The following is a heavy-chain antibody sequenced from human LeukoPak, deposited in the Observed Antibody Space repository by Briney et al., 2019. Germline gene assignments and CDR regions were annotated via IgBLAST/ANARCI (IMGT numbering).Heavy chain of an antibody. J-gene: IGHJ4*02. V-gene: IGHV1-69*04. CDR3: ARGLVEVTAGWFDY. Sequence: ASVKVSCKASGGTFSSYAISWVRQAPGQGLEWMGRIIPIFGIANYAQKFQGRVTITADKSTSTAYMELSSLRSGDTAVYYCARGLVEVTAGWFDYWGQGTLVTVSS. CDR2: IIPIFGIA. CDR1: GGTFSSYA. D-gene: IGHD2-21*02.